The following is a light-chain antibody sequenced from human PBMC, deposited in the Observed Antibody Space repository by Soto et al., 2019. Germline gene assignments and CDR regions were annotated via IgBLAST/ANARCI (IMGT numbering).Light chain of an antibody. CDR2: DAS. CDR1: QDISNY. Sequence: DIQMTQSPSSLSASVGDRVTITCQASQDISNYLNWYQQKPGKAPKLLIYDASNLETGVPSGFSGSGSGPDFTFTISSLQPEDIATYFCLQYNNFPLTFGGGT. CDR3: LQYNNFPLT. V-gene: IGKV1-33*01. J-gene: IGKJ4*01.